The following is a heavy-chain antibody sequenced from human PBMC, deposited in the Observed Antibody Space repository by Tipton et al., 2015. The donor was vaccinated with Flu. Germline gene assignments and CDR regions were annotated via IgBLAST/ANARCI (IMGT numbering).Heavy chain of an antibody. Sequence: QSGPEVKKPGESLKISCKGSGYSFTSYWIGWVRQMPGKGLEWMGIIYPGDSDTRYSPSFQGQVTISADKSISTAYLQWSSLKASDTAMYYCARHVGYSGSYYGADYWGQGTLVTVSS. CDR2: IYPGDSDT. D-gene: IGHD1-26*01. J-gene: IGHJ4*02. CDR1: GYSFTSYW. CDR3: ARHVGYSGSYYGADY. V-gene: IGHV5-51*01.